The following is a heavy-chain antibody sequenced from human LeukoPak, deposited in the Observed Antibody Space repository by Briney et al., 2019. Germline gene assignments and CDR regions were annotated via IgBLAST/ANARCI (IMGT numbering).Heavy chain of an antibody. CDR2: ISWNSGSI. CDR1: GFTFDEYA. J-gene: IGHJ6*03. V-gene: IGHV3-9*01. CDR3: AKGHCSSSSCFPNYYYYMDV. Sequence: GGSLRLSCAGSGFTFDEYAMHWVRRAPGKGLEWVSGISWNSGSIAYADSVKGRFTISRDNAKNVLFLQMSSLRAADTAFYYCAKGHCSSSSCFPNYYYYMDVWGKGTTVTVSS. D-gene: IGHD2-15*01.